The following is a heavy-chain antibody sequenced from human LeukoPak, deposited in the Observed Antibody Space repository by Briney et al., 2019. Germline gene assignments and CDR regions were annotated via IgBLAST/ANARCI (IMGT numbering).Heavy chain of an antibody. CDR3: ARSPRFGEFNY. J-gene: IGHJ4*02. Sequence: GGSLRLSCAASGFTVSSNYMSWVRQAPGKGLEWVSVIYSGGSTYYADSVKGRFTISRDNSKNTLYLQMNSLRPEDTAVYYCARSPRFGEFNYWGQGTLVTVFS. D-gene: IGHD3-10*02. CDR2: IYSGGST. CDR1: GFTVSSNY. V-gene: IGHV3-66*02.